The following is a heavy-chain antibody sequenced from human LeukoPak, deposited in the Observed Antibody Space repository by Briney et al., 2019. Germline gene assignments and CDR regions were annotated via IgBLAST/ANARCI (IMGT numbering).Heavy chain of an antibody. D-gene: IGHD3/OR15-3a*01. J-gene: IGHJ4*02. CDR3: ARQTGSGLFILP. CDR1: GDSISSSNSY. V-gene: IGHV4-39*01. Sequence: SETLPLTCTVSGDSISSSNSYWGWIRQPPGKGLEWIGSIYYSGNTYYNASLKSRVTISVDTSKNQFSLKLTSVTAADTAVYYCARQTGSGLFILPGGQGTLVTVSS. CDR2: IYYSGNT.